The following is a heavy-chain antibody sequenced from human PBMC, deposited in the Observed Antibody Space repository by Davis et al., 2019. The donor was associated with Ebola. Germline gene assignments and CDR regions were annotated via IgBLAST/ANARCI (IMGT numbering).Heavy chain of an antibody. Sequence: PGGSLRLSCAASGFTFSNHGMHWVRQAPGKGLEWVAFIRNDGSNEYYADSVKGRFTISRDNAENSLYLQMNSLRAEDTAVYYCVSSNVSHSSGWGRFDYWGQGALVAVSS. D-gene: IGHD6-19*01. CDR1: GFTFSNHG. CDR2: IRNDGSNE. J-gene: IGHJ4*02. V-gene: IGHV3-30*02. CDR3: VSSNVSHSSGWGRFDY.